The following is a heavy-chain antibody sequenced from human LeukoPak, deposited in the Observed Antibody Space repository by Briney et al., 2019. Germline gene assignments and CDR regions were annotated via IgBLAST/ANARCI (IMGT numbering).Heavy chain of an antibody. D-gene: IGHD7-27*01. Sequence: GGTLRLSCAASGFSFSYHGMNWVRQAPGKGLEWLSGVSPPGGGTYYADSVKGRFTISRDDSRNTLSLQMDSLRVEDTAVYYCVRDLAWGAFASWGKGTLVTVSS. CDR1: GFSFSYHG. V-gene: IGHV3-23*01. CDR3: VRDLAWGAFAS. CDR2: VSPPGGGT. J-gene: IGHJ4*02.